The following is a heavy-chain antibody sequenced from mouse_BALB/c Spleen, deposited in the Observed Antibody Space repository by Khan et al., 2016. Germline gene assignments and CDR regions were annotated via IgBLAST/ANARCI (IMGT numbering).Heavy chain of an antibody. CDR2: IDPANGNT. CDR3: VRSAVKESAWFAY. D-gene: IGHD2-2*01. CDR1: GFNIKDTY. Sequence: VQLQQSGAELVKPGASVKLSCTTSGFNIKDTYMHWVKQRPEQGLEWIGRIDPANGNTKYDPKFQGKAIITADTSSSTAYMQLSSLTSEDTASYHCVRSAVKESAWFAYWGQGTLVTVSA. J-gene: IGHJ3*01. V-gene: IGHV14-3*02.